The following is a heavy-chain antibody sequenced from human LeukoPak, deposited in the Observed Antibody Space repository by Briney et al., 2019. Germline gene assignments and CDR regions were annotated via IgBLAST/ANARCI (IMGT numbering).Heavy chain of an antibody. J-gene: IGHJ6*03. CDR2: TYYRSKWYN. V-gene: IGHV6-1*01. CDR1: GDSVSSNSAA. D-gene: IGHD2-2*01. Sequence: SQTLSLTCAISGDSVSSNSAAWNWIRQSPSRGLEWLGRTYYRSKWYNDYAVSVKSRITINPDTSKNQFSLQLNSVTPEDTAVYYCARGVVVPPETYYYYMDVWGKGTTVTVSS. CDR3: ARGVVVPPETYYYYMDV.